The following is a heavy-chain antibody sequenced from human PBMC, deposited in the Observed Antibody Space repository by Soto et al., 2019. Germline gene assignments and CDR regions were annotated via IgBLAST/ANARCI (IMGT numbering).Heavy chain of an antibody. CDR2: IYYSGTT. CDR3: AREERFAWEFKLIDY. J-gene: IGHJ4*02. V-gene: IGHV4-39*02. CDR1: DGSISNSRYF. D-gene: IGHD1-26*01. Sequence: KPSETRSLTCTVSDGSISNSRYFWAWIRQPPGRGLEWIGTIYYSGTTYYNASLQSRVTMSVDTSKNQFSLSLSSLSAADTAVYYCAREERFAWEFKLIDYWGQGTLVTVSS.